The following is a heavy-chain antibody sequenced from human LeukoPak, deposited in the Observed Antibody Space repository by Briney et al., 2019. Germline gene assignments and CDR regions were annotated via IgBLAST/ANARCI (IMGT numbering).Heavy chain of an antibody. D-gene: IGHD1-26*01. CDR2: IRYDGSVH. V-gene: IGHV3-33*01. Sequence: PGGSLRLSCAGSGFTFSRYGMHWVRQAPGKGLEWVALIRYDGSVHWYGDSAKGRFTISRDNSKDTVYLQMDSQRDEDTAVYYCARWGIVGHDAFDLWGQGTMVTVSS. CDR1: GFTFSRYG. CDR3: ARWGIVGHDAFDL. J-gene: IGHJ3*01.